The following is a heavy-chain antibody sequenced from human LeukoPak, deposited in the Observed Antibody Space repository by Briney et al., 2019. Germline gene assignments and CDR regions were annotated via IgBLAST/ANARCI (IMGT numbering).Heavy chain of an antibody. J-gene: IGHJ4*02. CDR2: ISRSSTYI. CDR1: GFTFSSYS. CDR3: ARGSPNLFDY. Sequence: PGGSLRLSCAASGFTFSSYSMNCVRQAPGEGLEWVSSISRSSTYIYYADSVKGRFTISRDNAKNPLYLQMNSLRDEDTAVYYCARGSPNLFDYWGQGTLVTVSS. V-gene: IGHV3-21*01. D-gene: IGHD1-14*01.